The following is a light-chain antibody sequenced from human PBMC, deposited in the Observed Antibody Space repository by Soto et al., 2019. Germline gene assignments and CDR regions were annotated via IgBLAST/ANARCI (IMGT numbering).Light chain of an antibody. J-gene: IGLJ2*01. CDR1: SSDVGGYNY. V-gene: IGLV2-14*01. Sequence: QSALTQPASVSESPGQSITISCTGTSSDVGGYNYVSWYQQHPGKPPKLMIYDVSNRPSGVSNRFSGSKSGNTASLTISGLQAEDEADYYCSSYTSSSTYVVFGGGTKLTVL. CDR2: DVS. CDR3: SSYTSSSTYVV.